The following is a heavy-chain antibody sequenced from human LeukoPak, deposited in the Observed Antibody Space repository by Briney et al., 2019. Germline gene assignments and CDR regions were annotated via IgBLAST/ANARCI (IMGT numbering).Heavy chain of an antibody. CDR1: GYTFTGYY. Sequence: ASVKVSCKASGYTFTGYYMHWVRQAPGQGLEWMGWINPSSGGTNYAQKFQGRVTMTRDTSISTAYMELSRLRSDDTAVYYCARDRSMVRGVNSYYFDYWGQGTLVTVSS. CDR3: ARDRSMVRGVNSYYFDY. CDR2: INPSSGGT. D-gene: IGHD3-10*01. J-gene: IGHJ4*02. V-gene: IGHV1-2*02.